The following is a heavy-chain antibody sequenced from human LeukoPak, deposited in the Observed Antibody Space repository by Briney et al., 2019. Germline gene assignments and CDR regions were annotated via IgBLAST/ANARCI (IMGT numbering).Heavy chain of an antibody. CDR3: ARYSGIYGHDY. Sequence: PSETLSLTCTLSGVSFTSLYWSWIRQPAGKGLEWIWRFFSSGNTNYNLSFKSRATISTDKSKNHFTLKLTTVTAADTDVYYCARYSGIYGHDYWGQGTLVSVSS. CDR2: FFSSGNT. CDR1: GVSFTSLY. J-gene: IGHJ4*02. V-gene: IGHV4-4*07. D-gene: IGHD3-10*01.